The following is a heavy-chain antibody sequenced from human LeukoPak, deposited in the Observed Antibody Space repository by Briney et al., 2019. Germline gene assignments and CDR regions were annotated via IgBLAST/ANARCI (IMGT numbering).Heavy chain of an antibody. CDR1: GGSISSYY. Sequence: PSETLSLTCTVSGGSISSYYWSWIRQPAGKGLEWIGRIYISGSTNYSPSLKSRVTMSADTSRNQFSLKLTSVTAADTAVYYCARDKGFMVRGVINYGMDVWGQGTTVTVSS. D-gene: IGHD3-10*01. CDR2: IYISGST. V-gene: IGHV4-4*07. J-gene: IGHJ6*02. CDR3: ARDKGFMVRGVINYGMDV.